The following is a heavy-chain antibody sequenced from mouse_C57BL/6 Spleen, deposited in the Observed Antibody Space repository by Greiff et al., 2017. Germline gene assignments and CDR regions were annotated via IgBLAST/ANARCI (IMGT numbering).Heavy chain of an antibody. D-gene: IGHD1-1*01. CDR2: ISSSGST. CDR3: ARNPIYGSSYGYFDY. CDR1: GYSITNGNHW. J-gene: IGHJ2*01. Sequence: VQLQQSGPALVKPSQTVSLTCTVTGYSITNGNHWWNWIRQVSGSKLEWIGYISSSGSTDSNPSLKSRISSTRDTSKNQFFLQLNSVTTEDIATYYCARNPIYGSSYGYFDYWGQGTTLTVSS. V-gene: IGHV3-4*01.